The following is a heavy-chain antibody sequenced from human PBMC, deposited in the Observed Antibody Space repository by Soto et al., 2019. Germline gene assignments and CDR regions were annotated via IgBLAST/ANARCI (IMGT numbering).Heavy chain of an antibody. Sequence: PSETLSLTCTVSGGSISSYYWSWIRQPPGKGLEWIGYIYYRGSTNYKPSLKSRVNITVDTSKNQFSLKLSSVTAADSAVFYCARHSDFWSGYLYYFDYWGQGTLVTVSS. J-gene: IGHJ4*02. CDR1: GGSISSYY. CDR3: ARHSDFWSGYLYYFDY. D-gene: IGHD3-3*01. V-gene: IGHV4-59*08. CDR2: IYYRGST.